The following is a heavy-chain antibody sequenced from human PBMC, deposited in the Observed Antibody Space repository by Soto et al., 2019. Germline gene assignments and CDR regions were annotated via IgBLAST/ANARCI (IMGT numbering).Heavy chain of an antibody. J-gene: IGHJ6*02. Sequence: SVKVSCKASGGAFSSYAISWVRQAPGQGLEWMGGIIPIFGTANYAQKFQGRVTITADKSTSTAYMELSSLRSEDTAVYYCARTYYDILTGYYNPYYYYGMDVWGQGTTVTLCS. CDR3: ARTYYDILTGYYNPYYYYGMDV. D-gene: IGHD3-9*01. V-gene: IGHV1-69*06. CDR2: IIPIFGTA. CDR1: GGAFSSYA.